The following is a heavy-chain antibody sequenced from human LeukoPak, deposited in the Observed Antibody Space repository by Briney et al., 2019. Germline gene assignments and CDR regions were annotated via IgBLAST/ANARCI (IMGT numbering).Heavy chain of an antibody. CDR1: GFTFSSYA. V-gene: IGHV3-23*01. CDR2: VSGSGGCT. Sequence: GGSLRLSCAASGFTFSSYAMSWVRQAPGKGLKWVSSVSGSGGCTYYAGSVKGRFTISRDNSKNTLYLQMNSLRAEDTAIYYCAKDRPNYYDSSGHYYRRDGDYWGQGTLVTVSS. CDR3: AKDRPNYYDSSGHYYRRDGDY. D-gene: IGHD3-22*01. J-gene: IGHJ4*02.